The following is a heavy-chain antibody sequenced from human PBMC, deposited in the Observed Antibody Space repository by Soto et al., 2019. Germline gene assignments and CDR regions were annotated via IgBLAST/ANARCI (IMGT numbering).Heavy chain of an antibody. CDR3: ARDDILTGYSYYYYYYGIDV. J-gene: IGHJ6*02. D-gene: IGHD3-9*01. V-gene: IGHV1-3*01. CDR2: INAGNGNT. Sequence: QVQLVQSGAEVKKPGASVKVSCKASGYTFTSYAMHWVRQAPGQRLEWMGWINAGNGNTKYSQKFQGRVTITRDTSASTAYMELSSLRSEDTAVYYCARDDILTGYSYYYYYYGIDVWGQGTTVTVSS. CDR1: GYTFTSYA.